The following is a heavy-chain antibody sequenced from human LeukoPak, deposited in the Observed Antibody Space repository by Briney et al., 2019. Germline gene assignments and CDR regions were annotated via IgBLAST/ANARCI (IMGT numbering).Heavy chain of an antibody. Sequence: GGSLRLSCGASGFIFRSYGMHWVRQAPGKGLEWVACIYPDGNNKDYADSVKGRFIISRDNSKNTLFLQMNSLRPEDTAVYYCAKDWSGDYNWSDPWGQGALVIVSS. J-gene: IGHJ5*02. CDR3: AKDWSGDYNWSDP. CDR1: GFIFRSYG. V-gene: IGHV3-30*02. CDR2: IYPDGNNK. D-gene: IGHD3-3*01.